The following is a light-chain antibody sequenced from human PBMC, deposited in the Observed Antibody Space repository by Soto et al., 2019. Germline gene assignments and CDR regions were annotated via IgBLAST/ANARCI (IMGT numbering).Light chain of an antibody. CDR1: QNVNKW. V-gene: IGKV1-5*01. CDR2: DAS. J-gene: IGKJ1*01. CDR3: QQYNSYPWT. Sequence: DIQMTQSPSTLSASVGDRVTITCRASQNVNKWLAWFQQKPGKVPKLLIFDASTLQTGVPSRFSGSGSGTEFTLTISSLQPDDFATYYCQQYNSYPWTFGQGTKVDI.